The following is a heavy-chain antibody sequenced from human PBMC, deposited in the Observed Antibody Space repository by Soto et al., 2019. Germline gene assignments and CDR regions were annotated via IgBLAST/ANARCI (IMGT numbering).Heavy chain of an antibody. CDR2: IYYSGST. Sequence: SDTLSLTCTVSGDSLSSSYWSWIRQPPGKGLEWIGYIYYSGSTNYNPSLKSRVTISVDTSKNQFSLKMDSVTAADTAVYYCARKYTSGWFFDYWGQGSLVTVSS. J-gene: IGHJ4*02. D-gene: IGHD6-19*01. CDR1: GDSLSSSY. V-gene: IGHV4-59*01. CDR3: ARKYTSGWFFDY.